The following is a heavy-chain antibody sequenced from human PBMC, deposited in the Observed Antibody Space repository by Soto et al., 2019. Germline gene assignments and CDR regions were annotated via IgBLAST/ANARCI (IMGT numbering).Heavy chain of an antibody. CDR1: GYSISNGYY. V-gene: IGHV4-38-2*02. Sequence: SETLSLTCTVSGYSISNGYYWAWIRQSPGKGLEWIGSVYQTVSTSFNPSLESRVTILVDIAKNHFSLRLNSVTAADTAVYFCAREKGHSNPFDFWGPGMLVTVSS. J-gene: IGHJ4*02. D-gene: IGHD4-4*01. CDR2: VYQTVST. CDR3: AREKGHSNPFDF.